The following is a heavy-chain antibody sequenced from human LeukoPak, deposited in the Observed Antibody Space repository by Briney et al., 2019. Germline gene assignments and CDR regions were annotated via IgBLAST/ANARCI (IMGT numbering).Heavy chain of an antibody. CDR3: ARLYDRRAFDI. V-gene: IGHV3-21*01. Sequence: GGSLRLSCAASGFTFSSSAMAWVRHAPGKGLEWVSTISYSGSGTYYADSVKGRFTISRDNAKNSLYLQMNSLRAEDTAVYYCARLYDRRAFDIWGQGTMVTVSS. CDR2: ISYSGSGT. CDR1: GFTFSSSA. D-gene: IGHD3-16*01. J-gene: IGHJ3*02.